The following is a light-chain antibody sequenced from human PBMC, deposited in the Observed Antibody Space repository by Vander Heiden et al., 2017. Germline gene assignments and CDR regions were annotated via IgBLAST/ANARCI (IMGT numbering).Light chain of an antibody. J-gene: IGKJ2*01. CDR2: AAS. V-gene: IGKV1-39*01. CDR1: QSISTH. Sequence: DIQMTHSPSSLSASVGDRVTITCRASQSISTHLNWYQQKVGKGPKLLIYAASTLESGVPSRFSGGGSGTHFTLTITGLKPEDFVTYYCQQTYSVPYTFGQGTKLEI. CDR3: QQTYSVPYT.